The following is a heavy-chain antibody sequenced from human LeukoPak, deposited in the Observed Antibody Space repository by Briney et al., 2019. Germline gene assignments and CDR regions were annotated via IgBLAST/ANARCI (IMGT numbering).Heavy chain of an antibody. D-gene: IGHD2-15*01. V-gene: IGHV3-30-3*01. CDR2: ISYDGSNK. Sequence: GGSLRLSCAASGFTFSSYAMHWVRQAPGKGLEWVAVISYDGSNKYYADSVKGRFTVSRDNSKNTLYLQMNSLRAEDTAVYYCAKGSGDNCYGPGDYWGQGTLVTVSS. CDR1: GFTFSSYA. CDR3: AKGSGDNCYGPGDY. J-gene: IGHJ4*02.